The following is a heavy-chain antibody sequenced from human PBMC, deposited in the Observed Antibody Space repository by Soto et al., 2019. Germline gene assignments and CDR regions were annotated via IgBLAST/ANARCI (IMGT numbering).Heavy chain of an antibody. V-gene: IGHV1-18*01. J-gene: IGHJ5*02. CDR1: GYTFTSYG. CDR2: ISPYNGNT. Sequence: QVQLVQSGAEVKKPGASVKVSCKASGYTFTSYGISWVRQAPGQGLEWMGWISPYNGNTNYAQKLRGRVTMTTATYTSTAYKELRSLRFDDTAVYCCARDEAAHTFDPWGQGILVTVSS. CDR3: ARDEAAHTFDP. D-gene: IGHD6-13*01.